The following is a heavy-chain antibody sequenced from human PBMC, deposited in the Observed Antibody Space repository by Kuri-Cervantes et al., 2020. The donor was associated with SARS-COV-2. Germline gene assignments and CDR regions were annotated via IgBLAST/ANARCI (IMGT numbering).Heavy chain of an antibody. D-gene: IGHD2-2*01. Sequence: AAVQVSCKASGGTFSSYAMHWVRQAPGQRVEWMGWINAGNGNTKYSQKFQGRVTITRDTSASTEYMELSSLRSEDTAVYYCAKSGPAAMGYYYYGMDVWGHGTTVTVSS. CDR1: GGTFSSYA. CDR2: INAGNGNT. V-gene: IGHV1-3*01. J-gene: IGHJ6*02. CDR3: AKSGPAAMGYYYYGMDV.